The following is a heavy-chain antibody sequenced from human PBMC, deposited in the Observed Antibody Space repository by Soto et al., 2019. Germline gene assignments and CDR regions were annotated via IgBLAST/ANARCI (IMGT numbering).Heavy chain of an antibody. CDR1: EDTFRNYA. CDR3: ASTKYESIGDYYWYLGL. V-gene: IGHV1-69*06. D-gene: IGHD3-22*01. Sequence: QVELVQSGAEVKKPGSSVKVSCQASEDTFRNYAISWVRQAPGQGLEWMGGIIPIFGTANYAQQFQGRVTITADTSATTVYLELSSLRSEDTAVYYCASTKYESIGDYYWYLGLWGRGTLVTVSS. J-gene: IGHJ2*01. CDR2: IIPIFGTA.